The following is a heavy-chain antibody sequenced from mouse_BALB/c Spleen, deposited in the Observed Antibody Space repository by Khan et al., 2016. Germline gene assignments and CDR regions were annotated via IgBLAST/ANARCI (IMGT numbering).Heavy chain of an antibody. CDR2: INPDSSKI. J-gene: IGHJ4*01. D-gene: IGHD1-1*01. CDR1: GVDFSRYW. V-gene: IGHV4-1*02. CDR3: ARLGYYGTMDY. Sequence: EVKLLESGGGLVQPGGSLKLSCAASGVDFSRYWMSWFRQAQGKGREWIGEINPDSSKINNTPSLKDTFIISRDKAKNTLYLQMSTVRSEDTALNYCARLGYYGTMDYWGQGTSVIVSS.